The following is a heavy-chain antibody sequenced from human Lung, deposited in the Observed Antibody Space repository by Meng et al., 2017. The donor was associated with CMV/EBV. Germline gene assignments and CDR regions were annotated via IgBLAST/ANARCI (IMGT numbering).Heavy chain of an antibody. D-gene: IGHD2-2*01. CDR1: GGSLSGHS. Sequence: LXCAVYGGSLSGHSWSWIRQPPGQGLEWIGDIYQRGSPNYNSSLKSRVTISLDTSRNQFSLNLKSLTAADGAVYFCARGLGYCNSATCYSYFYYAMDVWXQGTXVTVSS. CDR3: ARGLGYCNSATCYSYFYYAMDV. CDR2: IYQRGSP. V-gene: IGHV4-34*01. J-gene: IGHJ6*02.